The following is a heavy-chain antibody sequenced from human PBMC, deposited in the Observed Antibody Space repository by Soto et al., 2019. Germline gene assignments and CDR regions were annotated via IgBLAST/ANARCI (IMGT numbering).Heavy chain of an antibody. D-gene: IGHD3-10*01. CDR1: GFTFSSYG. J-gene: IGHJ4*02. CDR2: ISYDGSNK. Sequence: GGSLRLSCAASGFTFSSYGMHWVRQAPGKGLEWVAVISYDGSNKYYADSVKGRFTISRDNSKNTLYLQMNSLRAEDTAVYYCAKDYYGSGSYYPYFDYSGQGTLVTVSS. CDR3: AKDYYGSGSYYPYFDY. V-gene: IGHV3-30*18.